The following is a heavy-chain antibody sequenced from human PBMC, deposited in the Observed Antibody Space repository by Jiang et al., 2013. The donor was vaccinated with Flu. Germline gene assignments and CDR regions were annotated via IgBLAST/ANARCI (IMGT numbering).Heavy chain of an antibody. D-gene: IGHD3-16*01. CDR3: ARDLVGGHGPYNWFDP. J-gene: IGHJ5*02. CDR2: IIPIFGTA. CDR1: GGTFSSYA. Sequence: GAEVKKPGSSVKVSCKASGGTFSSYAISWVRQAPGQGLEWMGGIIPIFGTANYAQKFQGRVTITADESTSTAYMELSSLRSEDTAVYYCARDLVGGHGPYNWFDPWGQGTLVTVSS. V-gene: IGHV1-69*01.